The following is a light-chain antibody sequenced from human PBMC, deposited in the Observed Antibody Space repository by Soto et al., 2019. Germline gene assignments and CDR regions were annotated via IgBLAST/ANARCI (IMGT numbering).Light chain of an antibody. CDR3: QQYHSFPLT. CDR2: KAS. V-gene: IGKV1-5*03. Sequence: DFPMTQSPSTLSASAGDRVTITCRASQSISSWMAWYQQKPGKAPKLLIYKASSLQSGVPARFSGSGSGTEFTITISGLQPDDFATYHCQQYHSFPLTFGGGTKVELK. CDR1: QSISSW. J-gene: IGKJ4*01.